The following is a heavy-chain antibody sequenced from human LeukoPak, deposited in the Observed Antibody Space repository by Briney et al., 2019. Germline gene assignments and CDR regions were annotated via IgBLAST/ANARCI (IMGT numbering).Heavy chain of an antibody. J-gene: IGHJ4*02. V-gene: IGHV3-11*01. CDR2: ITPNAVNK. CDR3: AGSGSPDDY. Sequence: GGSLRLSCVASGFNFSNYYMSWIRQAPGKGLEWISYITPNAVNKYYIDSVRGRFTISRDNAKNSLFLQMNSLRGEDTAVYYCAGSGSPDDYWGQGTLVTVSS. CDR1: GFNFSNYY. D-gene: IGHD3-10*01.